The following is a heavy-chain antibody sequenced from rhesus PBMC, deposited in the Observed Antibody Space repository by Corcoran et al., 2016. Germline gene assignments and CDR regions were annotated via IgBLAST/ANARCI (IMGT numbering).Heavy chain of an antibody. V-gene: IGHV2-1*01. Sequence: QGTLKEAGSGLVKPTQTLTLPLPFSGFSPSTSGMGVGWIRAPSRKPLEWLALIYWDYDKRYRTSLQSRLTISKDTSKNQVLLTMTNMDPVDTATYYCARAYRSWGDWYCDLWGPGTPITISS. D-gene: IGHD6-13*01. CDR2: IYWDYDK. CDR1: GFSPSTSGMG. J-gene: IGHJ2*01. CDR3: ARAYRSWGDWYCDL.